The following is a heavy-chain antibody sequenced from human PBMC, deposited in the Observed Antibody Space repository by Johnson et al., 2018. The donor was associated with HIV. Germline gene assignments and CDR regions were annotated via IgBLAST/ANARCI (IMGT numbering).Heavy chain of an antibody. V-gene: IGHV3-9*01. CDR2: ISWNSDNI. CDR1: GFTFDDYA. CDR3: ARSSSSGAFDI. J-gene: IGHJ3*02. D-gene: IGHD6-6*01. Sequence: VQLVESGGGLVQPGRSLRLSCAASGFTFDDYAMHWVRQAPGKGLEWVSGISWNSDNIDYADSVKGRFTISRDNSKNTLYLQMNSLRAEDTAVYYCARSSSSGAFDIWGQGTMVTVSS.